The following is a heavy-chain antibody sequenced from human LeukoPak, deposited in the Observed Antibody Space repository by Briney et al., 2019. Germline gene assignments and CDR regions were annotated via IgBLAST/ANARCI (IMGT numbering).Heavy chain of an antibody. J-gene: IGHJ4*02. CDR1: GFTFSSYG. CDR3: AKDQFWFGESNAFDH. CDR2: IRYDGSNK. V-gene: IGHV3-30*02. Sequence: GGSLRLSCAASGFTFSSYGMHWVRQAPGKGLEWVAFIRYDGSNKYYAASVKGRFTISRDNSKNTLYLQMHSLRAEDTAVYYCAKDQFWFGESNAFDHWGQGTLVTVSS. D-gene: IGHD3-10*01.